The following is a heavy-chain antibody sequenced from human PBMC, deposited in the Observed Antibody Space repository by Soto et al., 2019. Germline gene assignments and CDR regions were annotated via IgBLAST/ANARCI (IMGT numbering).Heavy chain of an antibody. CDR2: ISYDGSNK. D-gene: IGHD6-6*01. CDR1: GFTFSSYG. V-gene: IGHV3-30*18. Sequence: GGSLRLSCAASGFTFSSYGMHWVRQAPGKGLEWVAVISYDGSNKYYADSVKGRFTISRDNSKTTLYLQMNSLRAEDTAVYYCAKENTQQLVRHMDVWGQGTTVTVSS. J-gene: IGHJ6*02. CDR3: AKENTQQLVRHMDV.